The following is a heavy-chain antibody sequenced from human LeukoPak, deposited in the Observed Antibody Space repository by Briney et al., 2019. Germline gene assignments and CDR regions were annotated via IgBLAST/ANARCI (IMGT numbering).Heavy chain of an antibody. CDR3: ALHPTFDY. Sequence: GGSLRLSCAASGFTFSSYWMHWVRQAPGERLVWVSRVNSGGSSTLYADSVKGRFTISRDNAKNTLYLQMNSLRAEDTAVYYCALHPTFDYWGQGTLVTVSS. J-gene: IGHJ4*02. CDR2: VNSGGSST. V-gene: IGHV3-74*01. CDR1: GFTFSSYW.